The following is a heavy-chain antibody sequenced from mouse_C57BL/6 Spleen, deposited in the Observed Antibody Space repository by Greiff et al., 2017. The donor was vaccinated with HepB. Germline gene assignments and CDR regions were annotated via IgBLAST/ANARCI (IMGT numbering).Heavy chain of an antibody. Sequence: EVQGVESGGGLVQPKGSLKLSCAASGFSFNTYAMNWVRQAPGKGLEWVARIRSKSNNYATYYADSVKDRFTISRDDSESMLYLQMNNLKTEDTAMYYCVRQKESLYYSNFAYWGQGTLVTVSA. CDR1: GFSFNTYA. J-gene: IGHJ3*01. CDR2: IRSKSNNYAT. D-gene: IGHD2-5*01. V-gene: IGHV10-1*01. CDR3: VRQKESLYYSNFAY.